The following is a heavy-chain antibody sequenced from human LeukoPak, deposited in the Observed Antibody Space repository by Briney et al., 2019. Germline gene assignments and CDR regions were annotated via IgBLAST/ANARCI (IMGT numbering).Heavy chain of an antibody. J-gene: IGHJ5*02. CDR3: VRIHNNAGFPNWFDP. CDR1: GFTFGTHT. Sequence: PGGSLRLSCAASGFTFGTHTMNWVRQAPGKGLEWVSSISGSGDYIHYADSVKGRITVSRDNAKDSLYLQMNSLRVEDTAVYYCVRIHNNAGFPNWFDPWGQGTLVIVSS. D-gene: IGHD2-8*01. V-gene: IGHV3-21*01. CDR2: ISGSGDYI.